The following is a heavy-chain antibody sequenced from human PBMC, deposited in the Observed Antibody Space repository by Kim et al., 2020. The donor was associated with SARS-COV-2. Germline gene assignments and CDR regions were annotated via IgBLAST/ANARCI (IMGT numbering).Heavy chain of an antibody. V-gene: IGHV4-34*01. CDR1: GGSFSGYY. CDR2: INHSGST. Sequence: SETLSLTCAVYGGSFSGYYWSWIHQPPGKGLEWIGEINHSGSTNYNPSLKSRVTISVDTSKNQFSLKLSSVTAADTAVYYCARGKVGTRDYDYWGQGTLVTVSS. J-gene: IGHJ4*02. D-gene: IGHD2-21*02. CDR3: ARGKVGTRDYDY.